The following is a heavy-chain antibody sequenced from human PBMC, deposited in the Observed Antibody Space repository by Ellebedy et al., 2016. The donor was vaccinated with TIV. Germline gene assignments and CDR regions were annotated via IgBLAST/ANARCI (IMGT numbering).Heavy chain of an antibody. V-gene: IGHV3-7*01. D-gene: IGHD6-19*01. CDR2: INQNGSKI. J-gene: IGHJ4*02. CDR1: GFTFANYW. CDR3: ARGDGSSGWYFDY. Sequence: GGSLRLXCAGSGFTFANYWMNWVRQAPGKGLEWVANINQNGSKIYYVDSVKGRFTISRDNAKNSVSLQMNSLRAEDTAVYYCARGDGSSGWYFDYWGQGTLVTVSS.